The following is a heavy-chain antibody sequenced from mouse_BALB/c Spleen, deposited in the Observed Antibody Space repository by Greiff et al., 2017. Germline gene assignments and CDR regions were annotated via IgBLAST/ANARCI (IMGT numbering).Heavy chain of an antibody. D-gene: IGHD3-1*01. CDR1: GFNIKDTY. CDR2: IDPANGNT. CDR3: ARSGNGYYAMDY. J-gene: IGHJ4*01. V-gene: IGHV14-3*02. Sequence: EVKLMESGAELVKPGASVKLSCTASGFNIKDTYMHWVKQRPEQGLEWIGRIDPANGNTKYDPKFQGKATITADTSSNTAYLQLSSLTSEDTAVYYCARSGNGYYAMDYWGQGTSVTVSS.